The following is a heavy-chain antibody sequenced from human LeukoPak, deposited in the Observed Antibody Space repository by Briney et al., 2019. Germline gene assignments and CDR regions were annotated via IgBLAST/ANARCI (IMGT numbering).Heavy chain of an antibody. D-gene: IGHD3-10*01. Sequence: GGSLRLSCAASGLIFDDYAMHWVRQAPGKGLEWVSCISWNSGSIGYADSVKGRFTISRDNAKNSLYLQMNSLRAEDTALYYCAKAFSGNGFQDAFDIWGQGTMVTVSS. J-gene: IGHJ3*02. CDR1: GLIFDDYA. CDR2: ISWNSGSI. CDR3: AKAFSGNGFQDAFDI. V-gene: IGHV3-9*01.